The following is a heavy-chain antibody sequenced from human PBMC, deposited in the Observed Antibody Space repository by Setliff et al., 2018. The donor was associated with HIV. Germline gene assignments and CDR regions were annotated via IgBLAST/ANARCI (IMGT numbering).Heavy chain of an antibody. Sequence: PSETLSLTCTVSGDSINSHYWSWIRQPPGKGLEWIGYIYYSGSTNYNPSLKSRVTISVDTSKNQFSLKLSSVTAADTAVYYCARRKVGRLIPDYWGQGTLVTVSS. J-gene: IGHJ4*02. D-gene: IGHD3-16*01. CDR2: IYYSGST. CDR3: ARRKVGRLIPDY. V-gene: IGHV4-59*08. CDR1: GDSINSHY.